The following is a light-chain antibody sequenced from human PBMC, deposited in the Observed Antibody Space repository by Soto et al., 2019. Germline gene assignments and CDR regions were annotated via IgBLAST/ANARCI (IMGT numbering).Light chain of an antibody. CDR1: QSVSSNY. CDR3: QQYGSSPGT. J-gene: IGKJ1*01. V-gene: IGKV3-20*01. Sequence: EIVLTQSPGTLSLSPGERATLSCRASQSVSSNYLAWYRQKPGQAPRLLIYGASSWATGIPDRFSGSGSGTDFTLTISRLEPEDFALYYCQQYGSSPGTFGQGTKVEIK. CDR2: GAS.